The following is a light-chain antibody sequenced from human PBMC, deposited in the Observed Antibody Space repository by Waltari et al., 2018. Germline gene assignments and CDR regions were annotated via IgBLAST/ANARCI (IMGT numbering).Light chain of an antibody. CDR2: GAS. CDR1: QSVATY. CDR3: QQYNNWPLLT. V-gene: IGKV3-15*01. J-gene: IGKJ4*01. Sequence: EIVMTQSPATLSVFPGERATLSCRASQSVATYLAWYQQKPGQAPRLLIYGASTRPTGIPARFSGGGSGTEFTLTISSLQSEDFAVYYCQQYNNWPLLTFGGGTRVDIK.